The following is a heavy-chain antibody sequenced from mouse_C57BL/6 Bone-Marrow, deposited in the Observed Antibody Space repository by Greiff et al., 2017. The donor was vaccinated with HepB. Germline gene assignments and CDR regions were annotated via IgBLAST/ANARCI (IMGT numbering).Heavy chain of an antibody. V-gene: IGHV3-6*01. J-gene: IGHJ1*03. Sequence: EVKLMESGPGLVKPSQSLSLTCSVSGYSITSGYYWNWIRQFPGNKLEWMGYISYDGSNNYNPALKNRISITRDTSKNQFFLKLNSVTTEDTATYYCARGGMVTTGDWYFDVWGTGTTVTVSS. CDR3: ARGGMVTTGDWYFDV. D-gene: IGHD2-2*01. CDR2: ISYDGSN. CDR1: GYSITSGYY.